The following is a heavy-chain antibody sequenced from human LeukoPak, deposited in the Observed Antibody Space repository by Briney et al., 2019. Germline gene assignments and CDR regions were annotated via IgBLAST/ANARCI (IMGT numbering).Heavy chain of an antibody. Sequence: GGPLRLSCTASGFAFDDFAMSWVRQPAGKGLEWVGFIRRRAYGGAAEYAASVKGRFIISRDDSKGIAYLQMNSLKTEDTAVYYCSRNGLVDFDYWGQGSRVIVSP. CDR2: IRRRAYGGAA. CDR1: GFAFDDFA. V-gene: IGHV3-49*04. CDR3: SRNGLVDFDY. J-gene: IGHJ4*02.